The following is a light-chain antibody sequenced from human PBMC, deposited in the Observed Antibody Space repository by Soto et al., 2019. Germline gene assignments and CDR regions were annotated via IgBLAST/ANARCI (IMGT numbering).Light chain of an antibody. CDR3: ATWDRILRVVV. J-gene: IGLJ2*01. CDR2: DDN. Sequence: QSVSTQPPSVSAAPGQKVSISCSGSGSNIGSYSVSWYQPLPGTAPKLLIYDDNKRPSGIPDRFSGSKSGTSATLGITGLQTGDEADYYCATWDRILRVVVFGGGTKLTVL. CDR1: GSNIGSYS. V-gene: IGLV1-51*01.